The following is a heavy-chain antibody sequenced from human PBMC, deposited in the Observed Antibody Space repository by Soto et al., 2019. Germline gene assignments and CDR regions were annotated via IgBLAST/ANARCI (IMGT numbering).Heavy chain of an antibody. V-gene: IGHV4-61*08. Sequence: PSETLSLTCSVSGDSVSSGAYYWSWIRQPPGKGLEWIGYVYYSGSTSYNPSLETGVTISVDTSKNQFYLKLTSVTPADTAIYYCARVKRSTSRLDPWGQGTLVTVSS. J-gene: IGHJ5*02. CDR1: GDSVSSGAYY. CDR2: VYYSGST. CDR3: ARVKRSTSRLDP. D-gene: IGHD1-26*01.